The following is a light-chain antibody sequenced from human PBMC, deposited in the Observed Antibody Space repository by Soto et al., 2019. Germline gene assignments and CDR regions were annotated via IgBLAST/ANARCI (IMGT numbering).Light chain of an antibody. J-gene: IGLJ1*01. CDR3: SSYTSSSTRV. Sequence: QSVLTQPASVSGSPGQSITIPCTGTSSDVGGYNYVSWYQQHPGKAPKLMIYEVSNRPSGVSNRFSGSKSGNTASLTISGLQAEDGADYSCSSYTSSSTRVFGSGTKVTAL. CDR1: SSDVGGYNY. V-gene: IGLV2-14*01. CDR2: EVS.